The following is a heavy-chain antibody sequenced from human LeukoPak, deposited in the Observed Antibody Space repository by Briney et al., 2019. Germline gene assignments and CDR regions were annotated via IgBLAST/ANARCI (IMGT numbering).Heavy chain of an antibody. CDR1: GFTFSNSA. D-gene: IGHD3-22*01. CDR3: AGDKYDSSALQFDP. Sequence: QSGGSLRLSCAASGFTFSNSAMNWVRQAPGKGLGRVSVISNSGSNNYYADSVKGRFTIARDNTKNTHYMHMKSLKGEDTAVEYCAGDKYDSSALQFDPWGQGTLVTVSS. V-gene: IGHV3-30-3*01. J-gene: IGHJ5*02. CDR2: ISNSGSNN.